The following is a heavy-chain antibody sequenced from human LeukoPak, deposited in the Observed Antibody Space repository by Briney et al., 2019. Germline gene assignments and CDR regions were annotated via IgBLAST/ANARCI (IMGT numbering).Heavy chain of an antibody. J-gene: IGHJ4*02. D-gene: IGHD3-22*01. V-gene: IGHV3-15*07. Sequence: GGSLRLSCAASGFTFSNAWVNWVRQAPGKGLEWVGRIKSKTDGGTTDYAAPVKGRFTISRDDSKNTLYLQMNSLKTEDTAVYYCTTYYYDSSGYDYWGQGTLVTVSS. CDR2: IKSKTDGGTT. CDR3: TTYYYDSSGYDY. CDR1: GFTFSNAW.